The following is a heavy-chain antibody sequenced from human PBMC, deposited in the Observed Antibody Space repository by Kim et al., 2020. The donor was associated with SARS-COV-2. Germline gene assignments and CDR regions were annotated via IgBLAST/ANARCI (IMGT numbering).Heavy chain of an antibody. Sequence: SETLSLTCTASGDTITHYFWNWIRQAPGKGLEWMGHVSHNGNNVYNPAFESRGTPFMDTTKNKFPYHQRNVIDADTAVYYYARRVSMGNCGYFDP. CDR1: GDTITHYF. D-gene: IGHD3-10*01. V-gene: IGHV4-59*08. CDR2: VSHNGNN. CDR3: ARRVSMGNCGYFDP. J-gene: IGHJ5*02.